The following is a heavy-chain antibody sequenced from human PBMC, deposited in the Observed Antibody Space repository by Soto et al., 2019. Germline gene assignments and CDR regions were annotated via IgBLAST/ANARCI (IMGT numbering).Heavy chain of an antibody. CDR1: GFTFSSYA. Sequence: GGSLRLSCAASGFTFSSYAMSWVRQAPGKGLEWVSAISGSGGSTYYADSVKGRFTISRDNSKNTLYLQMNSLRAEDTAVYYCAKGSGPYYYDSSGYFIDYWGQGTLVTVSS. J-gene: IGHJ4*02. V-gene: IGHV3-23*01. CDR2: ISGSGGST. D-gene: IGHD3-22*01. CDR3: AKGSGPYYYDSSGYFIDY.